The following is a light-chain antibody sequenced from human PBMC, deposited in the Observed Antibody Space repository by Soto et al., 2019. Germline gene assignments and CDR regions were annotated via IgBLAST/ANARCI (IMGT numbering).Light chain of an antibody. V-gene: IGLV4-69*01. CDR1: SGHSSYA. J-gene: IGLJ3*02. CDR3: QTWGTGIRV. Sequence: QPVMTQSPSASASLGASVKLTCTLSSGHSSYAIAWHQQQPEKGPRYLMKVNSDGRHSKGDGIPDRFSGSSSGAERYLIISSLQSEDEADYYCQTWGTGIRVFGGGTKLTVL. CDR2: VNSDGRH.